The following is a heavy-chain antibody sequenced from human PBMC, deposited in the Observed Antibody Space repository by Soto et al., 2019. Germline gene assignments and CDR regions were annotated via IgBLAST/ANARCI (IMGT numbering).Heavy chain of an antibody. J-gene: IGHJ6*02. CDR3: ARSLTEGYCTITGCYTRPLYGMDV. Sequence: ASVKVSCKASGGTFSICGFSWLRQAPGQGLEWMGWINPNSGGTNYAQKFQGRVTVTRDTPTSTAYMELSRLTSDDTAVYYCARSLTEGYCTITGCYTRPLYGMDVWGQGTTVTVSS. CDR1: GGTFSICG. D-gene: IGHD2-2*02. V-gene: IGHV1-2*02. CDR2: INPNSGGT.